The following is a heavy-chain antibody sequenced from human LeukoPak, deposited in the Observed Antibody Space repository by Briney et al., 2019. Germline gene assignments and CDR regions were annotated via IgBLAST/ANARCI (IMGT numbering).Heavy chain of an antibody. D-gene: IGHD1-20*01. CDR2: INHSGST. CDR3: ATRDNWNDEG. J-gene: IGHJ4*02. V-gene: IGHV4-34*01. Sequence: PSETQSLTCAVYGGSFSGYYWSWIRQPPGKGLEWIGEINHSGSTNYNPSLKSRVTISVDTSKNQFSLKLSSVTAADTAVYYCATRDNWNDEGWGQGTLVTVSS. CDR1: GGSFSGYY.